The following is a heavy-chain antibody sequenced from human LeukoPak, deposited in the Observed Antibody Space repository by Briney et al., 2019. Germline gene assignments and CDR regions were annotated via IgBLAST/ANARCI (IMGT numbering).Heavy chain of an antibody. CDR2: IYYSGST. CDR3: ARADFVVVPAATNNWFDP. D-gene: IGHD2-2*01. J-gene: IGHJ5*02. CDR1: GGSISSYY. V-gene: IGHV4-59*01. Sequence: SGTLSLTCTVSGGSISSYYWSWIRQPPGKGLEWIGYIYYSGSTNYNPSLKSRVTISVDTSKNQFSLKLSSVTAADTAVYYCARADFVVVPAATNNWFDPWGQGTLVTVSS.